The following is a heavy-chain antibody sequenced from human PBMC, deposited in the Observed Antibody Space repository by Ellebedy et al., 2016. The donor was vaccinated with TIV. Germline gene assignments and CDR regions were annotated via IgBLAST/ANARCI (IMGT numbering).Heavy chain of an antibody. CDR1: GASFSDYY. V-gene: IGHV4-34*01. J-gene: IGHJ6*02. Sequence: SETLSLTXAVYGASFSDYYWTWIRQPPGEGLEWIGEINHRGGTNQNPSLKSRVTISVDTSKKQFSLSLTSVTAADTALYYCARYYNALDVWGQGTTVTVSS. CDR3: ARYYNALDV. CDR2: INHRGGT.